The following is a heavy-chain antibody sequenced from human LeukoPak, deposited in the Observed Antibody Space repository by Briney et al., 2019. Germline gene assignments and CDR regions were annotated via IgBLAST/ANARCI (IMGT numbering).Heavy chain of an antibody. D-gene: IGHD5-12*01. CDR1: GYTFTGYY. CDR3: ARDKYTGYETFDY. J-gene: IGHJ4*02. V-gene: IGHV1-2*02. Sequence: ASVKVSCKASGYTFTGYYIHWVRQAPGQGLEWMGWINPNNGGTNYAQKFQGRVTMTRDTSISTAYMELNRLTSDDTAVYYCARDKYTGYETFDYWGQGTPVSVSS. CDR2: INPNNGGT.